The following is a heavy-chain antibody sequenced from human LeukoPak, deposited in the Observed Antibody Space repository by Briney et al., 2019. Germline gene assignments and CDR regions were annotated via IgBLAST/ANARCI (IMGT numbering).Heavy chain of an antibody. V-gene: IGHV3-7*01. CDR3: VRGTRSNSF. CDR1: GFTFSNYW. J-gene: IGHJ4*02. Sequence: PGGSLRLSCTASGFTFSNYWMSWVRQAPGKGLECVAYIKEDGSDKNYVDSVKGRFTISRDNAKSSLYLQMNSRRVEDTAVYYCVRGTRSNSFWGQGTQVTVSS. CDR2: IKEDGSDK. D-gene: IGHD6-6*01.